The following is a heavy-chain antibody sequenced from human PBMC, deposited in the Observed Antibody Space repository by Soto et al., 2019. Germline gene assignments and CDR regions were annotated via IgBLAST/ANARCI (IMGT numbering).Heavy chain of an antibody. Sequence: SETLSLTCTVSGGSISSYYWSWIRQPPGKGLEWIGYIYYSGSTNYNPSLKSRVTISVDTSKNQFSLKLSSVTAADTAVYYCARARLLWFGELLDNWFDPWGQGTLVTVSS. V-gene: IGHV4-59*01. D-gene: IGHD3-10*01. CDR2: IYYSGST. J-gene: IGHJ5*02. CDR3: ARARLLWFGELLDNWFDP. CDR1: GGSISSYY.